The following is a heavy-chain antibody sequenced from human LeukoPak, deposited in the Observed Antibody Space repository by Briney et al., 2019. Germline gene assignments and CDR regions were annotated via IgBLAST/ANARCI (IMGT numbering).Heavy chain of an antibody. J-gene: IGHJ5*02. D-gene: IGHD6-19*01. CDR3: ATHSSGWYSGFLGWFDP. CDR1: GYTFTSYY. V-gene: IGHV1-46*03. Sequence: ASVKVSCKASGYTFTSYYMHWVRQAPGQGLEWMGIINPSGGSTSYAQKFQGRVTMTRDMSTSTVYMELSSLRSEDTAVYYCATHSSGWYSGFLGWFDPWGQGTLVTVSS. CDR2: INPSGGST.